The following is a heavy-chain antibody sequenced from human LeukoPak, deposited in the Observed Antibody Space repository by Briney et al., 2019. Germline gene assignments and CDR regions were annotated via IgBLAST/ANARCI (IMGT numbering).Heavy chain of an antibody. CDR3: ARGRGMITFGGVIVPIDC. CDR1: GFTFGSFA. D-gene: IGHD3-16*02. CDR2: ISYDGSDK. J-gene: IGHJ4*02. V-gene: IGHV3-30*04. Sequence: PGGSLRLSCAASGFTFGSFAIHWVRQAPVKGLEWVALISYDGSDKYYADSVKGRFTISRDNSKNTLYLQMNSLRAEDTAVYYCARGRGMITFGGVIVPIDCWGQGTLVTVSS.